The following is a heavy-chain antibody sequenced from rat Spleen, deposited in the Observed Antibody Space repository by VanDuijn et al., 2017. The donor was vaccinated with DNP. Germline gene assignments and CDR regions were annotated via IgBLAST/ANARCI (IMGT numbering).Heavy chain of an antibody. CDR3: ARPMDYYSGGFAY. CDR1: GFTFSDYY. D-gene: IGHD1-1*01. Sequence: EVQLVESGGGLVQPGRSLKLSCAASGFTFSDYYMAWVRQAPTKGLEWVAYISYDGGSTYNGDSVKGRFTISRDNAKSTLYLQMISLRSEDMATYYCARPMDYYSGGFAYWGQGTLVTVSS. V-gene: IGHV5-22*01. CDR2: ISYDGGST. J-gene: IGHJ3*01.